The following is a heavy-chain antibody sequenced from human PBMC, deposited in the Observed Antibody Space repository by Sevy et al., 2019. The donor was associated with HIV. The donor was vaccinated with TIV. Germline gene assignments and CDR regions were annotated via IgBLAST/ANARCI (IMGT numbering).Heavy chain of an antibody. Sequence: GGSLRLSCATSGFTFNIYAMSWVRQAPGKGLEWVSTIGGGDTYYADSVKGRFTISRDDSKSAVYLQMNSLRADDTAVHYCAKDGVSRNKLWDWFDPWGQRTLVTGSS. D-gene: IGHD2-21*01. CDR2: IGGGDT. CDR1: GFTFNIYA. CDR3: AKDGVSRNKLWDWFDP. J-gene: IGHJ5*02. V-gene: IGHV3-23*01.